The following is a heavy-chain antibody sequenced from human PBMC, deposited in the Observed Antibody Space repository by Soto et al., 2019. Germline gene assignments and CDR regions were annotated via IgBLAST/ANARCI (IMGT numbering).Heavy chain of an antibody. J-gene: IGHJ4*02. Sequence: QVQLQQWGAGLLKPSETLSLTCAVYGGSFSGYYWSWTRQPPGKGLEWIGEINHSGSTNYNPSLKSRVTISVDTSKNQFSLKLSSVTAADTAVYYCARGWGRISDYWGQGALVAVSS. V-gene: IGHV4-34*01. CDR1: GGSFSGYY. CDR2: INHSGST. CDR3: ARGWGRISDY. D-gene: IGHD7-27*01.